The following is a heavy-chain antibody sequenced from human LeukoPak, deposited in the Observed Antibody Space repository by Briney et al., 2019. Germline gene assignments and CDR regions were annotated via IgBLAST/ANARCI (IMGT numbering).Heavy chain of an antibody. CDR1: GGSINNYF. Sequence: PSETLSLTCTISGGSINNYFWTWIRQPPGKGLEWIGYIFYSGNTNYNPALKSRVTISLDTSKNQFSLKLNSVTAADTAVYYCARRVTGRGTYYFDYWGQGSLVTVSS. D-gene: IGHD3-16*01. CDR3: ARRVTGRGTYYFDY. CDR2: IFYSGNT. J-gene: IGHJ4*02. V-gene: IGHV4-59*08.